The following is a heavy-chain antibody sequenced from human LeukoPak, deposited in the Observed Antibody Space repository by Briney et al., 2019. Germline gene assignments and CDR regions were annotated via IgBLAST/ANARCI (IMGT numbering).Heavy chain of an antibody. J-gene: IGHJ3*02. D-gene: IGHD6-13*01. Sequence: ASVKVSCKASGYTFTSYDINWVRQATGQGLEWMGWMNPNSGNTGYAQKFQGRVTITRNTSISTAYMELSSLRSEDTAVYYCARDSSSWYGNAFDIWGQGTMVTVSS. CDR1: GYTFTSYD. CDR3: ARDSSSWYGNAFDI. CDR2: MNPNSGNT. V-gene: IGHV1-8*03.